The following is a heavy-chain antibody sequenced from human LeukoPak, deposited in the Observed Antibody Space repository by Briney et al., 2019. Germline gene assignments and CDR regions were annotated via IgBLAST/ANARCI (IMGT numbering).Heavy chain of an antibody. D-gene: IGHD6-13*01. J-gene: IGHJ4*02. CDR2: IIPIFGTA. CDR3: ASALYPRSSWHFDY. Sequence: PVKVSCKASGGTFSSYAISWVRQTPGQGLEWMGGIIPIFGTANYAQKFQGRVTITADESTSTAYMELSSLRSEDTAVYYCASALYPRSSWHFDYWGQGTLVTVSS. V-gene: IGHV1-69*13. CDR1: GGTFSSYA.